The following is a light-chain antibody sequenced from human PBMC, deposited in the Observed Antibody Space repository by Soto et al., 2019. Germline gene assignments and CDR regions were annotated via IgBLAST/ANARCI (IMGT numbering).Light chain of an antibody. J-gene: IGKJ1*01. CDR3: QQYGSSGT. Sequence: ETVMTQSPATLSVSPGERATLSCSASQSVSDNLAWYQQRPGQAPRLLIYGASNRATGIPDRFSGSGSGTDFTLTISRLEPEDFAVYYCQQYGSSGTFGQGTKVDIK. CDR1: QSVSDN. CDR2: GAS. V-gene: IGKV3-20*01.